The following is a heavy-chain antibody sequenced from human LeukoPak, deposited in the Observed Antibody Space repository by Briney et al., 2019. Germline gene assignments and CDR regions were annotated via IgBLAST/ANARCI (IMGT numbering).Heavy chain of an antibody. D-gene: IGHD6-13*01. Sequence: GGSLRLSCAASGFTFSRYGMHWVRQAPGKGLEWVAFIRYDGSNKYYADSVKGRFTISRDNSKNTLYLQMNSLRAEDTAVYYCAKLLESSSWYRGGQDFDYWGQGTLVTVSS. CDR1: GFTFSRYG. J-gene: IGHJ4*02. CDR3: AKLLESSSWYRGGQDFDY. CDR2: IRYDGSNK. V-gene: IGHV3-30*02.